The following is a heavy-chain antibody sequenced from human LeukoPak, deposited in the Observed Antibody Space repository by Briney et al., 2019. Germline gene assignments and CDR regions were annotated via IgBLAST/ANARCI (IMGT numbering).Heavy chain of an antibody. CDR2: IYYSGST. V-gene: IGHV4-59*01. D-gene: IGHD3-3*01. CDR1: GGSMSSYY. J-gene: IGHJ4*02. Sequence: SETLSLTCTVSGGSMSSYYWSWIRQPPGKGLEWIGYIYYSGSTDYNPSLKSRLTISIDTSKNQFSLKLKSVTAADTAVYYCARGRAIFGVALDYWGQGTLVTVSS. CDR3: ARGRAIFGVALDY.